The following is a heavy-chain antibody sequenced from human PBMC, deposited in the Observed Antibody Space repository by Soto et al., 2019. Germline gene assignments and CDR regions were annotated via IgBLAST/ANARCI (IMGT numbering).Heavy chain of an antibody. Sequence: EVQLLESGGGLVQPGGSLRLSCAASGFTFSSYAMSWVRQAPGKGLEWVSAISGSGGSTYYADSVKGRFTISRDNSKNTLYLQMNSLRAEDTAVYYCAKGGGLLWFGELSWFDPWGQGTLVTVSS. J-gene: IGHJ5*02. CDR2: ISGSGGST. V-gene: IGHV3-23*01. CDR1: GFTFSSYA. D-gene: IGHD3-10*01. CDR3: AKGGGLLWFGELSWFDP.